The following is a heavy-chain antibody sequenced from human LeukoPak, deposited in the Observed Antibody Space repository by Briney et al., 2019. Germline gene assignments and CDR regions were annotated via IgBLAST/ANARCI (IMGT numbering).Heavy chain of an antibody. CDR3: ARGAGVRETYYYFYMDV. Sequence: PGGSLRLSCAASGFTFSNAWMTWVRQAPGKGLQWVSSIYSGGAIFYADTVEGRFTISRDNSKNTLYLQMNSLRVEDTAVYFCARGAGVRETYYYFYMDVWGKGTAVSVSS. V-gene: IGHV3-53*05. D-gene: IGHD6-19*01. J-gene: IGHJ6*03. CDR1: GFTFSNAW. CDR2: IYSGGAI.